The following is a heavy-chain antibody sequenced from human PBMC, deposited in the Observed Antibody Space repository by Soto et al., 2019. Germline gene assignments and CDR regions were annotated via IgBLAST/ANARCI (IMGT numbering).Heavy chain of an antibody. Sequence: GGSLRLACAASGFIFSNYAMRWVRQAPGKGLEWVAIILLDGRNEYYADSVKGRFISSRDNSKNTLYLQMNSLRPEVTAVYYFAKDKPPHYHILTGYYSGFDYWGQGTLVTVSS. D-gene: IGHD3-9*01. CDR1: GFIFSNYA. CDR2: ILLDGRNE. V-gene: IGHV3-30*18. CDR3: AKDKPPHYHILTGYYSGFDY. J-gene: IGHJ4*02.